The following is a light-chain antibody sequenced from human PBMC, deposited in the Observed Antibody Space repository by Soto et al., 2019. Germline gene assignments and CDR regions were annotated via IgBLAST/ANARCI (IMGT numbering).Light chain of an antibody. Sequence: EIVLTHSPGTLSLSPWERATLSCRASQSVSSNHLAWYQQKPGQAPRLLIYGSFTRATGIPARFSGSGSGTEFTLTISSLQSEDFAVYFCQQYNDRWKFGQGTKVDIK. CDR1: QSVSSN. CDR2: GSF. J-gene: IGKJ1*01. V-gene: IGKV3-15*01. CDR3: QQYNDRWK.